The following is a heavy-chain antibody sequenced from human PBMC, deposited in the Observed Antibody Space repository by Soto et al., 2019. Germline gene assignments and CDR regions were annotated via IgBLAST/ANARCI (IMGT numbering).Heavy chain of an antibody. CDR1: GFTLSNYW. J-gene: IGHJ4*02. CDR2: INTDGSTT. V-gene: IGHV3-74*01. D-gene: IGHD5-12*01. CDR3: VRIRRGDGYTVGY. Sequence: EVQLVESGGVSVQPGGSLRLSCTASGFTLSNYWMHWVRQAPGKGLVWISRINTDGSTTTYADSVTGRFTISRDNAKNTLYLQMNSLRDEDTAVYYCVRIRRGDGYTVGYWGQGTLVTVSS.